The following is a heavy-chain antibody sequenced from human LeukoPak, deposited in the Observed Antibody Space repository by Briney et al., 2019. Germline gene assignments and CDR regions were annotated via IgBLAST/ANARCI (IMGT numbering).Heavy chain of an antibody. CDR2: ISPSTSDI. CDR1: GFTFSRYN. V-gene: IGHV3-21*01. Sequence: PGGSLRLSCTASGFTFSRYNMNWVRQARGKGLEWVSSISPSTSDIHYADSVKGRFTISRDNAKNSLYLQMNSLRAEDTAVYYCARGALTMLRGVTPPDYWGQGTLVTVSS. J-gene: IGHJ4*02. D-gene: IGHD3-10*01. CDR3: ARGALTMLRGVTPPDY.